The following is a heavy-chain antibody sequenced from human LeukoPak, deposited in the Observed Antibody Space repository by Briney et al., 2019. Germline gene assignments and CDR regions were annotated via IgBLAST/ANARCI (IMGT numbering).Heavy chain of an antibody. D-gene: IGHD3-10*01. CDR2: INHSGST. Sequence: SETLSLTCAVYGGSFSGYYWSWIRQPPGKGLEWIGEINHSGSTNYSPSLKSRVTISVDTSKNQFSLKLSSVTAADTAVYYCARVGVITMVRGVITNTDTFDYWGQGTLVTVSS. J-gene: IGHJ4*02. V-gene: IGHV4-34*01. CDR1: GGSFSGYY. CDR3: ARVGVITMVRGVITNTDTFDY.